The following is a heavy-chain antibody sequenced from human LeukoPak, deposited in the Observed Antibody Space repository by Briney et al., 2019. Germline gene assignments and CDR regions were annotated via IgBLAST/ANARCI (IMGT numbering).Heavy chain of an antibody. CDR3: TTERNWELLRPYGMDI. V-gene: IGHV3-15*01. CDR2: IKTRIDGEAT. Sequence: GGSLRLSCAASGFSFNYVWMSWVRQAPGKGLEWVGRIKTRIDGEATDYAAPVKGRFTISRDDSKMTLYQQMNSLKTEDSAVYYCTTERNWELLRPYGMDIWGQGTTVTVSS. J-gene: IGHJ6*02. CDR1: GFSFNYVW. D-gene: IGHD1-26*01.